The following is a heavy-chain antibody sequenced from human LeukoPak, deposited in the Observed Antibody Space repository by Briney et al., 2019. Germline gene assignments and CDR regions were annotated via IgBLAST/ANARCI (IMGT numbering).Heavy chain of an antibody. CDR1: GYTFTSYD. CDR3: ARGLATTTWTIAMLGLDH. D-gene: IGHD3-16*01. V-gene: IGHV1-8*01. CDR2: MNPINGNT. Sequence: ASVKVSCKSSGYTFTSYDINWVRQATGQGLEWMGWMNPINGNTGYAQKFQGRVTMTRDTSTRTAYLEVNSLSSEDTAVYYCARGLATTTWTIAMLGLDHWGAGTLVTVSS. J-gene: IGHJ4*02.